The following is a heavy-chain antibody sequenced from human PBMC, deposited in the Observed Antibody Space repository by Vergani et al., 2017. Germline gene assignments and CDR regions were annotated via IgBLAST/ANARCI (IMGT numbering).Heavy chain of an antibody. Sequence: EVQLVPSGAEVKKPGESLKISCKGSGYIFTNYWIGWVRQMPGKGLEWMGIIYPGDSDTRYSPSFQGQVTIAADKSISTAYLQWSSLKASDTAMYYCARPSGSYYRRGIGAFDIWGQWTMVTVSS. CDR2: IYPGDSDT. D-gene: IGHD1-26*01. CDR1: GYIFTNYW. J-gene: IGHJ3*02. V-gene: IGHV5-51*03. CDR3: ARPSGSYYRRGIGAFDI.